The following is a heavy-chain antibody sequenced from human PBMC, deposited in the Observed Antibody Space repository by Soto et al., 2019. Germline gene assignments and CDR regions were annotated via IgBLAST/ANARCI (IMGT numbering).Heavy chain of an antibody. Sequence: EVPLVESGGGLVQPGGSLRLSCAASGFTVSSNHMSWVRQAPGKGLEWVSVIYSGGSTYYADSVKGRFTISRDNSKNTLYLQMNSLRAEDTAVYYCARDRIPTGMDVWGQGTTVTVSS. CDR2: IYSGGST. V-gene: IGHV3-66*01. J-gene: IGHJ6*02. CDR3: ARDRIPTGMDV. CDR1: GFTVSSNH.